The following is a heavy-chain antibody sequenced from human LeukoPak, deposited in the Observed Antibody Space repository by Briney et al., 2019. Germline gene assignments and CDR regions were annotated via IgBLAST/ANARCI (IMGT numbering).Heavy chain of an antibody. J-gene: IGHJ4*02. CDR1: GFTFSSYG. CDR2: IWYDGSNK. Sequence: GGSLRLSCAASGFTFSSYGMHWVRQAPGKGLEWVAVIWYDGSNKYYADSVEGRFTISRDNAKNSLCLQMNSLRAEDTAVYYCARGDSYGSCFDYWGQGTLVTVSS. D-gene: IGHD5-18*01. V-gene: IGHV3-33*01. CDR3: ARGDSYGSCFDY.